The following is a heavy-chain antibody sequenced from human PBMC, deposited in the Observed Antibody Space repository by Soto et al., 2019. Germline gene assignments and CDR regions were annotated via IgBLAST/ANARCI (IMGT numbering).Heavy chain of an antibody. V-gene: IGHV3-23*01. CDR1: GFTFSSYA. J-gene: IGHJ5*02. CDR3: AKDGRGDITIFGVAVGGWFDP. Sequence: EVQLLESGGGLVQPGGSLRLSCAASGFTFSSYAMSWVRQAPGKGLEWVSAISGSGGSTYYADSVKGRFTISRDNSKNTLYLQMNSLRAEDTAVYYCAKDGRGDITIFGVAVGGWFDPWGQGTLDTVSS. CDR2: ISGSGGST. D-gene: IGHD3-3*01.